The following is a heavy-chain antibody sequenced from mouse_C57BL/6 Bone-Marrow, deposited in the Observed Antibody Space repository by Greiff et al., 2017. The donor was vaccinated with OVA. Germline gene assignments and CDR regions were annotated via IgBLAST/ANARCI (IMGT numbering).Heavy chain of an antibody. CDR2: IDPETGGT. CDR3: TRGYSNYYAMDY. V-gene: IGHV1-15*01. J-gene: IGHJ4*01. Sequence: VKLQESGAELVRPGASVTLSCKASGYTFTDYEMHWVKQTPVHGLEWIGAIDPETGGTAYNQKFKGKAILTADKSSSTAYMELRSLTSEDSAVYYCTRGYSNYYAMDYCVKEPQSPSPQ. D-gene: IGHD2-5*01. CDR1: GYTFTDYE.